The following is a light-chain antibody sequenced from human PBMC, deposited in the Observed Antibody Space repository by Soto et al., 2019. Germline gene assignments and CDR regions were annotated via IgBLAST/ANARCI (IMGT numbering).Light chain of an antibody. CDR3: QQYNSFPLT. V-gene: IGKV1-5*03. Sequence: DIQMTQSPSTLSASVGDSVTITCRASQSVSNWLAWYQQKPGKAPKVLIYEASTLESGVPSRFSGSGSGTEFTLIISSLQPADFATYYFQQYNSFPLTFGGGTKVEIK. J-gene: IGKJ4*01. CDR2: EAS. CDR1: QSVSNW.